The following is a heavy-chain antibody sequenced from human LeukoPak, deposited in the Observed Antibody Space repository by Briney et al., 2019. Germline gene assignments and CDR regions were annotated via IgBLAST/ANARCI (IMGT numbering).Heavy chain of an antibody. V-gene: IGHV1-2*04. CDR2: INPNSGGT. D-gene: IGHD6-13*01. CDR3: ARDFSGGRIAAVPVPYGMDV. CDR1: GYTFTGYY. Sequence: GASVKVSCKASGYTFTGYYMHWVRQAPGQGLEWMGWINPNSGGTNYAQKFQGWVTMTRDTSISTAYMELSRLRSDDTAVYYCARDFSGGRIAAVPVPYGMDVWGQGTTVTVSS. J-gene: IGHJ6*02.